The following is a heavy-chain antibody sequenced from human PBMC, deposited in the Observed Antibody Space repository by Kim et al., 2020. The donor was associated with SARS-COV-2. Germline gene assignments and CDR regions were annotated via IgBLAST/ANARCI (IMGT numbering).Heavy chain of an antibody. CDR1: GGSISSGGYY. Sequence: SETLSLTCTVSGGSISSGGYYWSWIRQHPGKGLEWIGYIYYSGSTYYNPSLKSRVTISVDTSKNQFSLKLSSVTAADTAVYYCARAERVHTYRYYFDYWGQGTLVTVSS. J-gene: IGHJ4*02. D-gene: IGHD1-1*01. CDR3: ARAERVHTYRYYFDY. V-gene: IGHV4-31*03. CDR2: IYYSGST.